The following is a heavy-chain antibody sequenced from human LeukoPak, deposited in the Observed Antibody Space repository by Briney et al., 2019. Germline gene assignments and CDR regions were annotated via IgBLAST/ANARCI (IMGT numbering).Heavy chain of an antibody. CDR3: ARLYGDSITAFNI. V-gene: IGHV4-59*08. Sequence: PSDTLSLTCTVSGGSISGYYWSWIRQPPGKGLEGIGYISYSGSTNYIPSLKSRVTISLDTSKNQFSLRLSSVTAADTAVYYCARLYGDSITAFNIWGQGTMVTVSS. J-gene: IGHJ3*02. D-gene: IGHD4-17*01. CDR2: ISYSGST. CDR1: GGSISGYY.